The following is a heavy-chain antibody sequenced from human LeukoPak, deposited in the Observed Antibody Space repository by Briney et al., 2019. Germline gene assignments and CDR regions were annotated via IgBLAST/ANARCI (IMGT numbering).Heavy chain of an antibody. Sequence: GGSLRLSCAASGFTFSNAWMNWARQPPGKGLEWVSGIRGSGCTTYYADSVKGRFTISRDNSKNTLYLQMNSLRDEDTAVYYCAARSGDLPYYLDYWGQGTLVTVSS. J-gene: IGHJ4*02. CDR1: GFTFSNAW. D-gene: IGHD3-16*02. CDR3: AARSGDLPYYLDY. V-gene: IGHV3-23*01. CDR2: IRGSGCTT.